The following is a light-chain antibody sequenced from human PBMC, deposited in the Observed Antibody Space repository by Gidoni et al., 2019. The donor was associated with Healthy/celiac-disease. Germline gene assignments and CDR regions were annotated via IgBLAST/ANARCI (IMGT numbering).Light chain of an antibody. J-gene: IGKJ4*01. CDR2: DAS. Sequence: DSQMTQSPSYLSASVGDRVTITCQASQDISNYLNWYQQKPGKAPKLLIYDASNLETGVPSRFSGSGSGTDFTFTISSLQPEDIATYYCQQYDNLPLTFGGXTKVEIK. V-gene: IGKV1-33*01. CDR1: QDISNY. CDR3: QQYDNLPLT.